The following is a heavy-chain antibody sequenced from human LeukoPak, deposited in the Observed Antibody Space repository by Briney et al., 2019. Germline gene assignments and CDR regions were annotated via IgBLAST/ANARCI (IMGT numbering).Heavy chain of an antibody. V-gene: IGHV1-46*01. Sequence: ASVKVSCKASGYTFTSYYMHWVRQAPGQGLEWMGIINPSGGSTSYAQKFQGRVTMTRDTSTSTVYMELSSLRSEDTAVYYCARDQTEYYYGSGSRNWFDPWGQGTLVTVSS. D-gene: IGHD3-10*01. CDR3: ARDQTEYYYGSGSRNWFDP. J-gene: IGHJ5*02. CDR2: INPSGGST. CDR1: GYTFTSYY.